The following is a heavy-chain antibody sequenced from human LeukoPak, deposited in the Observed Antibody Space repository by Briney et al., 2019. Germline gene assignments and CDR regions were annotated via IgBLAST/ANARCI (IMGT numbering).Heavy chain of an antibody. V-gene: IGHV4-34*01. Sequence: SETLSLTCAVYGGSFSGYYWSWIRQPPGKGLEWIGEINHSGSTNYNPSLKSRVTISVDASKNQFSLKLSSVTAADTAVYYCARAAPLGYCSCTSCYGVDYWGQGTLVTVSS. CDR3: ARAAPLGYCSCTSCYGVDY. CDR2: INHSGST. J-gene: IGHJ4*02. D-gene: IGHD2-2*01. CDR1: GGSFSGYY.